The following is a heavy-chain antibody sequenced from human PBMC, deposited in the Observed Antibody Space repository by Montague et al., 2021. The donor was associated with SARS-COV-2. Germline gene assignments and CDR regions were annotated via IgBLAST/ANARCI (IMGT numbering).Heavy chain of an antibody. V-gene: IGHV3-33*01. CDR2: IWYDGSNK. J-gene: IGHJ6*02. CDR3: ARDIYGSRRYGLDV. CDR1: VFTFSSYG. D-gene: IGHD3-10*01. Sequence: SLRLSCAASVFTFSSYGMHWVRQAPGKGLEWVAVIWYDGSNKYYAASVKGRFTISRDNSKNTLYLQMNSLRAEDTAVYYCARDIYGSRRYGLDVWGQGTTVTVSS.